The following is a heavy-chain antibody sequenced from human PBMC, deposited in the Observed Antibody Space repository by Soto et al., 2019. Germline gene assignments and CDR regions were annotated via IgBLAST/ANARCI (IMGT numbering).Heavy chain of an antibody. CDR2: IRSKANSYAT. CDR1: GFTFSGSA. J-gene: IGHJ6*02. D-gene: IGHD2-21*02. V-gene: IGHV3-73*01. Sequence: GESLKISCAASGFTFSGSAMHWVRQASGKGLEWVGRIRSKANSYATAYAASVKGRFTISRDDSKNTAYLQMNSLKTEDTAVYYCTRDVHCGGDCYYYYYGMDVWGQGTTVTVSS. CDR3: TRDVHCGGDCYYYYYGMDV.